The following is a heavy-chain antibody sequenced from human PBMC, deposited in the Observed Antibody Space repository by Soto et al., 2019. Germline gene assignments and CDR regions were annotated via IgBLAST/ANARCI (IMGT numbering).Heavy chain of an antibody. CDR3: ARRQLPSGYLDY. CDR1: GGSISSYY. J-gene: IGHJ4*02. V-gene: IGHV4-59*08. D-gene: IGHD3-3*01. Sequence: PSXTLCLTCTVSGGSISSYYWSCIRQPPGKGLEWIGYIYYSGSTNYNPSLKSRVTISVDTSKNQFSLKLSSVTAADTAVYYCARRQLPSGYLDYWGQGTLVTVSS. CDR2: IYYSGST.